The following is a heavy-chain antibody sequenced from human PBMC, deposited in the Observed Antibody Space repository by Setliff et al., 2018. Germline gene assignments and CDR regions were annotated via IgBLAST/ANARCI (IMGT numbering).Heavy chain of an antibody. Sequence: GASVKVSCKASGYTFTSYYIHWVRQAPGQGLEWMGVINPKNGGATYPQNLQGRVTMTRDTSMSTVYMELSGLRFEDTAVYYCARERAGGRGFTFGAIYYYYGMDVWGQGTTVTVSS. V-gene: IGHV1-46*01. CDR3: ARERAGGRGFTFGAIYYYYGMDV. D-gene: IGHD3-16*01. J-gene: IGHJ6*02. CDR2: INPKNGGA. CDR1: GYTFTSYY.